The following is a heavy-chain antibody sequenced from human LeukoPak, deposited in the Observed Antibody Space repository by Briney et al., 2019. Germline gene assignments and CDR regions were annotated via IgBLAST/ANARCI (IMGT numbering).Heavy chain of an antibody. J-gene: IGHJ2*01. Sequence: GGSLRLSCVASGFTFSSYWMHWVRQAPGKGLVWVSRINSDGSSTSYADSVKGRFTISRDNSKNTLYLQMNSLRAEDTAVYYCARDRAVVVTSYPLEVSWYFDLWGRGTLVTVSS. CDR3: ARDRAVVVTSYPLEVSWYFDL. CDR2: INSDGSST. D-gene: IGHD2-21*02. CDR1: GFTFSSYW. V-gene: IGHV3-74*01.